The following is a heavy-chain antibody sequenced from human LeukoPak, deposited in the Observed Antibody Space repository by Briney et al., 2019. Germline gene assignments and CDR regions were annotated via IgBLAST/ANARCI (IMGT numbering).Heavy chain of an antibody. V-gene: IGHV3-11*05. CDR3: ARGGSPGATIDY. CDR2: ISSSGSYT. CDR1: GFTFSDYY. J-gene: IGHJ4*02. D-gene: IGHD1-26*01. Sequence: GGSLRLSCAASGFTFSDYYMSWIRQAPGKGLEWVSYISSSGSYTNYADSVKGRFTISRDNAKNSLYLQMNSLRAEDTAVYYCARGGSPGATIDYWGQGTLVTVSS.